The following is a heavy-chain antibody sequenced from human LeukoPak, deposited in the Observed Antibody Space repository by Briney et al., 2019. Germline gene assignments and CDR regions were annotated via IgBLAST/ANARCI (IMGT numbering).Heavy chain of an antibody. D-gene: IGHD2-8*02. Sequence: SETLSLTCTVSGGSISSYYYSWIRQPPGKGLEWIGYFYYSGSTNYNPFLKSRVTISVDTSKNQFSLKLSSVTAADTAVYYCARGRVPLVWGQGTLVTVSS. CDR1: GGSISSYY. CDR3: ARGRVPLV. J-gene: IGHJ4*02. V-gene: IGHV4-59*01. CDR2: FYYSGST.